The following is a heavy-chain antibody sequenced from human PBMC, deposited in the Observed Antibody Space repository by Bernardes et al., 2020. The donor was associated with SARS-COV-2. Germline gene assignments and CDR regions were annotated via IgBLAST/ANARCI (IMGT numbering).Heavy chain of an antibody. CDR3: AKSRTPGDSGDYSAFDY. V-gene: IGHV3-43*01. D-gene: IGHD4-17*01. CDR2: ISWDGRRT. CDR1: GFTFDDYN. J-gene: IGHJ4*02. Sequence: LRLSCAASGFTFDDYNMYWVRQAPGKGLEWVSLISWDGRRTYYADSVKGRFTISRDNSKNSLYLQMNSLRTEDTAFYYCAKSRTPGDSGDYSAFDYWGQGTLGTGSS.